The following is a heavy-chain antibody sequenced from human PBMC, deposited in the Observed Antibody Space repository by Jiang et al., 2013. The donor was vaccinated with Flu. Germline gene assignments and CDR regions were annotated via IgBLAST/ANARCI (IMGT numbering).Heavy chain of an antibody. CDR2: IRSKPYGGTT. J-gene: IGHJ6*02. D-gene: IGHD6-13*01. CDR1: GFTFVDYA. V-gene: IGHV3-49*03. Sequence: QLLESGGGLVQPGRSLRLSCTASGFTFVDYAMSWFRQAPGKGLEWVGFIRSKPYGGTTEYAASVRGRFTISRDDSKSIAYLQMNSLKTEDTAVYYCTRANVAASGRQLDYYGMDVWGQGTTVTVSS. CDR3: TRANVAASGRQLDYYGMDV.